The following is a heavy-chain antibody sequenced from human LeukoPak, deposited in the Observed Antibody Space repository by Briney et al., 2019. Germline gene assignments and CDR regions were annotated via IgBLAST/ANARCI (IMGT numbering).Heavy chain of an antibody. D-gene: IGHD2-21*02. CDR2: ISSSGSTI. Sequence: GGSLRLSCAASGFTFSSYEMNWARQAPGKGLEWVSYISSSGSTIYYADSVKGRFTISRDNAKNSLYLQMDSLRAEDTAVYYCARWGGGDSYYYYYMDVWGKGTTVTVSS. J-gene: IGHJ6*03. CDR1: GFTFSSYE. CDR3: ARWGGGDSYYYYYMDV. V-gene: IGHV3-48*03.